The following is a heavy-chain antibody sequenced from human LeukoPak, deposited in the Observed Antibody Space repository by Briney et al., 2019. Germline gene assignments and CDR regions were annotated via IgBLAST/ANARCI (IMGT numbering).Heavy chain of an antibody. D-gene: IGHD3-10*01. CDR3: ARGEEFTMRGAFDI. CDR1: GFTFSSYG. V-gene: IGHV3-33*01. CDR2: IWYDGSNK. Sequence: GGSLRLSCAASGFTFSSYGMHWVRQAPGKGLEWVAVIWYDGSNKYYADSVKGRFTISRDNSKNTLYLQMNSLRAEDTAVYYCARGEEFTMRGAFDIWGQGTMVTVSS. J-gene: IGHJ3*02.